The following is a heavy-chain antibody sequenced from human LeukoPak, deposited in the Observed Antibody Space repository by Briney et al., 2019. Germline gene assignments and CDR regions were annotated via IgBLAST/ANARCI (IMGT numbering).Heavy chain of an antibody. J-gene: IGHJ4*02. V-gene: IGHV2-5*01. CDR2: IYWHDDK. CDR1: GFSLRTSGVG. D-gene: IGHD3-3*01. CDR3: ARSFSGITIFGVVITPFDY. Sequence: ESGPTLLKPTQTLTLTCTFSGFSLRTSGVGVGWIRQPPGKALEWLSLIYWHDDKRYSPSLKSRLTITKDTSKTQVVLTMTNMDPVDTATYYCARSFSGITIFGVVITPFDYWGQGTLVTVSS.